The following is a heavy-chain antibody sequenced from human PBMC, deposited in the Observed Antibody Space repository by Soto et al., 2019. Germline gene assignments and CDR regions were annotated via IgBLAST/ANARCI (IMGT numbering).Heavy chain of an antibody. CDR2: IIPIFGTA. V-gene: IGHV1-69*13. D-gene: IGHD3-3*01. Sequence: RASVKVSCKASGGTFSSYAISWVRQAPGQGLEWMGGIIPIFGTANYAQKFQGRVTITADESTSTAYMELSSLRSEDTAVYYCARQNYDFWSGYSVYYGMDVWGQGTTVTVSS. CDR1: GGTFSSYA. CDR3: ARQNYDFWSGYSVYYGMDV. J-gene: IGHJ6*02.